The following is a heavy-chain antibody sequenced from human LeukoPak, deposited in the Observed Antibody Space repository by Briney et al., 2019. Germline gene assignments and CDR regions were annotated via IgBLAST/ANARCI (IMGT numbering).Heavy chain of an antibody. V-gene: IGHV1-18*01. Sequence: ASVKVSCKASGYTFTSYGISWVRQAPGQGLEWMGWISAYNGNTNYAQKLQGRVTMTTDTSTSTAYMELRSLRSDDTAVYYCARATGYSSSWTYYYYYYMDVWGKGTTVTVSS. D-gene: IGHD6-13*01. CDR1: GYTFTSYG. CDR3: ARATGYSSSWTYYYYYYMDV. J-gene: IGHJ6*03. CDR2: ISAYNGNT.